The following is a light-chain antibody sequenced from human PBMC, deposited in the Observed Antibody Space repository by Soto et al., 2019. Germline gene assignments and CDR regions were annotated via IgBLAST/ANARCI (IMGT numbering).Light chain of an antibody. CDR1: SSDFGSYNL. CDR3: CSYAGSSTYV. V-gene: IGLV2-23*01. J-gene: IGLJ1*01. Sequence: QSVLTQPASVSGSPGQSITISCTGTSSDFGSYNLVSWYQQHPGKAPKLMIYEDSKRPSGVSNRFSGSKSGNTASLTISGLQAEDDADYYCCSYAGSSTYVSGTGTKVPVL. CDR2: EDS.